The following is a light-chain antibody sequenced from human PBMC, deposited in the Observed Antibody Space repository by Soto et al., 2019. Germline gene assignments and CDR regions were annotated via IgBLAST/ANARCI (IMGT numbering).Light chain of an antibody. V-gene: IGLV2-14*03. CDR2: DVT. CDR3: SSYSRSTTHVV. Sequence: QSALTQPASESGSPGRSVTISCTGTSDDVGDFNYVSWYQHLPGRAPKLIIYDVTNRPSGISYRFSASKSGRTASLTVSGLQAEDDGYYYCSSYSRSTTHVVFGGGTKLTVL. CDR1: SDDVGDFNY. J-gene: IGLJ2*01.